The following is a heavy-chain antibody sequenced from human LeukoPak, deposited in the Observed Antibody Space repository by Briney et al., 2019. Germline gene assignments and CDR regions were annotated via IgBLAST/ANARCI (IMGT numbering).Heavy chain of an antibody. CDR2: ISSSNRFI. D-gene: IGHD4-11*01. Sequence: GGSLRLSCVASGFTLGSHTMNWVRQAPGKGLEWVSSISSSNRFIYYADSVKGRFTISRDNAKNSLYLQMNSLRAEDTAIYYCARDSSYTVTTYEGFDYWGQGSLVTVSS. CDR1: GFTLGSHT. V-gene: IGHV3-21*01. J-gene: IGHJ4*02. CDR3: ARDSSYTVTTYEGFDY.